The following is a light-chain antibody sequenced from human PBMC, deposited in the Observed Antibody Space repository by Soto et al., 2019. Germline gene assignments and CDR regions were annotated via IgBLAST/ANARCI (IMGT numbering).Light chain of an antibody. V-gene: IGKV1-17*02. J-gene: IGKJ1*01. CDR1: QGIRND. Sequence: IQMTQPPSSLSASVGDRVTITCRASQGIRNDLGWYQQKPGKAHQYLIQAAYTLASGVQSRFSGSGSGTDFILTINNLQPEDVATYYCIQVNSFPRTFGQGTKVDIK. CDR3: IQVNSFPRT. CDR2: AAY.